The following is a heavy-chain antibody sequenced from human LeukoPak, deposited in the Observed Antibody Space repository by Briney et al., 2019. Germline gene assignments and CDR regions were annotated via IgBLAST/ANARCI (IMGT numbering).Heavy chain of an antibody. CDR3: ARDEVVPAASGVNYYYGMDV. J-gene: IGHJ6*02. CDR2: ISSSSSYT. Sequence: GGSLRLSCAASGFTFSSYSMNWVRQAPGKGLEWVSYISSSSSYTNYADSVKGRFTISRDNAKNSLYLQMNSLRAEDTAVYYCARDEVVPAASGVNYYYGMDVWGQGTTVTVSS. D-gene: IGHD2-2*01. CDR1: GFTFSSYS. V-gene: IGHV3-21*05.